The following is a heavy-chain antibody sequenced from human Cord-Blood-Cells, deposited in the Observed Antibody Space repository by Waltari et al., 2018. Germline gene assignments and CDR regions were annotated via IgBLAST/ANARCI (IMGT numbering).Heavy chain of an antibody. Sequence: QLQLQESGPGLVKPSETLSLTCTVSGGSISSSSYYWGWIRQPPGKGLEWIGSIYYSGSTYYNPSLKSRVTISVDTSKNQFSLKLSSVTAADTVVYYCARDPGIDAFDIWGQGTMVTVSS. V-gene: IGHV4-39*07. J-gene: IGHJ3*02. CDR1: GGSISSSSYY. CDR3: ARDPGIDAFDI. CDR2: IYYSGST. D-gene: IGHD3-10*01.